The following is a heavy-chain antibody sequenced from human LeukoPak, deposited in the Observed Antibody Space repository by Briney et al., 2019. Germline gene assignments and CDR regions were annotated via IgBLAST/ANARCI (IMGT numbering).Heavy chain of an antibody. Sequence: GASVKVSCKASGYTFTSYGISWVRQATGQGLEWMGWISAYNGNTNYAQKLQGRVTMTTDTSTSIAYMELRSLRSDDTAVYYCARDLTDYGDYPDSFDYWGQGTLVTVSS. CDR2: ISAYNGNT. CDR1: GYTFTSYG. D-gene: IGHD4-17*01. V-gene: IGHV1-18*01. J-gene: IGHJ4*02. CDR3: ARDLTDYGDYPDSFDY.